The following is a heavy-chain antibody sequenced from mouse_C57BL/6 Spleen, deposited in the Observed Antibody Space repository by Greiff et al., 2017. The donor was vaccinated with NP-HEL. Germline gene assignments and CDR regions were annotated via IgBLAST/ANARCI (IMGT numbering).Heavy chain of an antibody. CDR1: GYSFTDYN. V-gene: IGHV1-39*01. Sequence: VHVKQSGPVLVKPGASVKISCKASGYSFTDYNMNWVKQSNGKSLEWIGVINPNYGTTSYNQKFKGKATLTVDQSSSTAYMQLNSLTSEDSAVYYCARCGYNWYFDVWGTGTTVTVSS. CDR2: INPNYGTT. CDR3: ARCGYNWYFDV. J-gene: IGHJ1*03. D-gene: IGHD2-2*01.